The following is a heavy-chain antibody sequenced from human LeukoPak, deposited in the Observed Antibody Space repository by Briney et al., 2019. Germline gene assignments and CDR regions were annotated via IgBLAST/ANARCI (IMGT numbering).Heavy chain of an antibody. J-gene: IGHJ3*02. CDR2: FDPEDGET. Sequence: ASVKVSCKVSGYTLTELSMHWVRQAPGKGLEWMGGFDPEDGETIYAQKFQGRVTMTEDTSTDTAYMELSSLRSEDTAVYYCARWTSREYYYGSGSYYRDAFDIWGQGTMVTVSS. CDR3: ARWTSREYYYGSGSYYRDAFDI. D-gene: IGHD3-10*01. CDR1: GYTLTELS. V-gene: IGHV1-24*01.